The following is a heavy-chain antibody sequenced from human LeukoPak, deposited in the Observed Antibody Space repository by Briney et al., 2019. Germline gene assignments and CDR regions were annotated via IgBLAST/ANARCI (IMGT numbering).Heavy chain of an antibody. J-gene: IGHJ4*02. V-gene: IGHV4-34*01. CDR3: AGTPDY. Sequence: PSETLSLTCAVYGGPFSGYYWSWIRQPPGKGLEWIGEINHSGSTNYNPSLKSRVTISVDTSKNQFSLKLSSVTAADTAVYYCAGTPDYWGQGTLVTVSS. CDR2: INHSGST. CDR1: GGPFSGYY.